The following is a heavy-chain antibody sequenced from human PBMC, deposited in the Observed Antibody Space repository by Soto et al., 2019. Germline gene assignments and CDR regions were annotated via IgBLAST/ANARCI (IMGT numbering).Heavy chain of an antibody. CDR1: GDSISSTCRY. Sequence: QLQLQESGPGLVKASETLSLTCSVSGDSISSTCRYWVWMRPPPGKGRDWIGSIYYAGATNYNPSLNPRGSISVSTSKNQFSLRLTSGTAAATAMYFCSRVVARCVGSAVWIDPWGQGTLVTVSS. V-gene: IGHV4-39*02. D-gene: IGHD2-8*01. CDR3: SRVVARCVGSAVWIDP. CDR2: IYYAGAT. J-gene: IGHJ5*02.